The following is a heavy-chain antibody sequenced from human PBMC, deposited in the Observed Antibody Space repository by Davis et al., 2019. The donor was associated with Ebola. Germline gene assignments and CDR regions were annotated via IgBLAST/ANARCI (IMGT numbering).Heavy chain of an antibody. V-gene: IGHV3-38-3*01. CDR3: ARLDIVVVPAVIGPSYYMDV. CDR1: GFTVSSNY. CDR2: ISGGST. J-gene: IGHJ6*03. Sequence: PGGSLRLSCAASGFTVSSNYMSWVRQAPGKGLEWVSSISGGSTYYADSRKGRFTISRDNSKNTLHLQMNSLRAEDTAVYYCARLDIVVVPAVIGPSYYMDVWGKGTTVTVSS. D-gene: IGHD2-2*01.